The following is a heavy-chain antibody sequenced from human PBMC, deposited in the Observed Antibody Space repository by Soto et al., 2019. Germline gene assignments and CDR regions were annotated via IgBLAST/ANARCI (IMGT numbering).Heavy chain of an antibody. D-gene: IGHD2-8*01. Sequence: QVQLVQSGAELKKPGASVKVSCKASGYTFTGYYMHWVRQAPGQGLEWMGWINPNSGGTNYAQKVQGWVTMTRDTSISTGYMELSRLRSADTAVYYGETNGNPQNYYYGMDVWGQGTTVTDSS. V-gene: IGHV1-2*04. CDR1: GYTFTGYY. J-gene: IGHJ6*02. CDR3: ETNGNPQNYYYGMDV. CDR2: INPNSGGT.